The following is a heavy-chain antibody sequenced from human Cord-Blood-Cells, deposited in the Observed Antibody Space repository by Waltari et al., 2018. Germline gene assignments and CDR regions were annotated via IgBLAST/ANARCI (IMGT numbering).Heavy chain of an antibody. CDR3: ARLYGGNSYYYYMDV. V-gene: IGHV4-34*01. Sequence: QVQLQPWGAGLLKPSETLSLTCAVYGGSFSGYYWSWTRQPPGKGLEWIGEINHSGSTNYNPSLKSRVTISVDTSKNQFSLKLSSVTAADTAVYYCARLYGGNSYYYYMDVWGKGTTVTVSS. CDR2: INHSGST. D-gene: IGHD4-17*01. J-gene: IGHJ6*03. CDR1: GGSFSGYY.